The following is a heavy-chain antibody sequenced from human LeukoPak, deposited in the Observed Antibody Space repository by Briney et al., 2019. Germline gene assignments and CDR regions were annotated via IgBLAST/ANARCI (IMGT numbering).Heavy chain of an antibody. D-gene: IGHD2-15*01. CDR2: MNPNSGNT. J-gene: IGHJ5*02. Sequence: ASVKVSCKASGYTFTSYDINWVRQATGQGLEWMGWMNPNSGNTGYAQKFQGRVTMTRNTSISTAYMELSSLRSEDTAVCYCARGGGYCSGGSCYFDGKRFDPWGQGTLVTVSS. CDR1: GYTFTSYD. V-gene: IGHV1-8*01. CDR3: ARGGGYCSGGSCYFDGKRFDP.